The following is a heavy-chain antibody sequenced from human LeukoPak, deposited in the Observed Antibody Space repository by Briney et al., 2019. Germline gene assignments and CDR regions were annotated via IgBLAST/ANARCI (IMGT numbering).Heavy chain of an antibody. CDR1: SGSMSGYY. J-gene: IGHJ4*02. V-gene: IGHV4-59*08. CDR3: ARHVLTAGAIE. Sequence: SETLSLTCTVSSGSMSGYYWSWIRQPPGKGLEWIAYIYYSETTNYNPPLNSRVTISLDTSKRQFSLKLSSVTAADTAVYYCARHVLTAGAIEWGQGTLVTVSS. CDR2: IYYSETT. D-gene: IGHD1-26*01.